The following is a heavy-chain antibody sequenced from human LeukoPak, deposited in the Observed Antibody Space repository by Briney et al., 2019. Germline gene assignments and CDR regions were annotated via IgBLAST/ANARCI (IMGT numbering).Heavy chain of an antibody. V-gene: IGHV3-49*04. J-gene: IGHJ4*02. CDR3: ARSPPLLRYFDWLSWWFDY. Sequence: GGSLRLSCTASGFTFGDYAMSWVRQAPGKGLEWVGFIRSKAYGGTTEYAASVKGRFTISRDDSKSIAYLQMNSLKTEDTAVYYCARSPPLLRYFDWLSWWFDYWGQGTLVTVSS. CDR2: IRSKAYGGTT. D-gene: IGHD3-9*01. CDR1: GFTFGDYA.